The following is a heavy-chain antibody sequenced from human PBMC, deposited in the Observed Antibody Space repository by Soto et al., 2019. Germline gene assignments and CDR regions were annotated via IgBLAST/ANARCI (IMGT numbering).Heavy chain of an antibody. Sequence: SGPTLVNPTQTLTLTCTFSGFSLSTSGVSVGWIRQPPGKALEWLALIYWDDDKRYSPSLKSRLTITKDTSKIQVVLTMTNMDPVDTATYYFARQSKQSSGWYEGFDPWGQGTLVTVSS. V-gene: IGHV2-5*02. D-gene: IGHD6-19*01. CDR1: GFSLSTSGVS. CDR2: IYWDDDK. CDR3: ARQSKQSSGWYEGFDP. J-gene: IGHJ5*02.